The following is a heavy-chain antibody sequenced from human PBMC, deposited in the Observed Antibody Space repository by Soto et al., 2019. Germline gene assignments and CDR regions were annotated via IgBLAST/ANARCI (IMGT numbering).Heavy chain of an antibody. J-gene: IGHJ6*03. D-gene: IGHD4-17*01. CDR3: ARGGATTRGGDYYYYMDV. CDR1: GYTFTGYY. Sequence: QVQLVQSGAEVKKPGASVKVSCKASGYTFTGYYMHWVRQAPGQGLEWMGWINPNSGGTNYAQKFQGWVTMTRDTSISTAYMELSRLRSEDTAVYYCARGGATTRGGDYYYYMDVWGKGTTVTVSS. CDR2: INPNSGGT. V-gene: IGHV1-2*04.